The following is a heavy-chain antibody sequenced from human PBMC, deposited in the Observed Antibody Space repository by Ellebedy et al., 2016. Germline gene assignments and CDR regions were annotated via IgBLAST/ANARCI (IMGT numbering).Heavy chain of an antibody. D-gene: IGHD3-10*01. CDR1: GFTFSSYA. CDR3: AKDRASYGSGSVDY. Sequence: GESLKISXAASGFTFSSYAMSWVRQAPGKGLEWVSAISGSGGSTYYADSVKGRFTISRDNSKNTLYLQMNSLRAEDTAVYYCAKDRASYGSGSVDYWGQGTLVTVSS. CDR2: ISGSGGST. V-gene: IGHV3-23*01. J-gene: IGHJ4*02.